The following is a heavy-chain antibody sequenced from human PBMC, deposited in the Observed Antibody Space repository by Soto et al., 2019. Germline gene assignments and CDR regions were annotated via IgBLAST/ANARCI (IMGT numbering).Heavy chain of an antibody. D-gene: IGHD5-18*01. CDR1: GASISGGTYY. Sequence: PSETLSLTCTVSGASISGGTYYWTWIRQAPGKGLEWVGHIYDTGSTNYNPALNDRVTISVDTSKNHFSLQLTSVAAADTAVYYCARGAGFSYASTWFEIWGQGTLVTVSS. CDR3: ARGAGFSYASTWFEI. CDR2: IYDTGST. J-gene: IGHJ5*02. V-gene: IGHV4-61*03.